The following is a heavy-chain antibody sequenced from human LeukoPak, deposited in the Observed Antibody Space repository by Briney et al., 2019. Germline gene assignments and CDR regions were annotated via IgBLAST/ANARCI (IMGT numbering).Heavy chain of an antibody. Sequence: GGSLRLSCAASGFTVSSSYMTWVRQAPGKGLEWVSVIRSGGSTVYADSVKGRFTISRDNSKNTLYLQMNSLRAEDTAVYYCATSKNYDSSGYYRFDYWGQGTLVTVSS. CDR3: ATSKNYDSSGYYRFDY. D-gene: IGHD3-22*01. V-gene: IGHV3-53*01. CDR1: GFTVSSSY. J-gene: IGHJ4*02. CDR2: IRSGGST.